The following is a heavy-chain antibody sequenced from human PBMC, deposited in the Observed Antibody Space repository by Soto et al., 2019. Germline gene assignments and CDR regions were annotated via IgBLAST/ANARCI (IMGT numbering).Heavy chain of an antibody. CDR3: ARVEWGYSDAADY. D-gene: IGHD5-18*01. CDR1: GGSISSGDYY. J-gene: IGHJ4*02. CDR2: IYYSGTT. V-gene: IGHV4-30-4*01. Sequence: QVQLRESGPGLVKPSQTLSLTCTVSGGSISSGDYYWSWIRQPPGKGLEWIGYIYYSGTTHYNPSLKSRVTISVDTSKNQFSLNLSSVTAADTAVYYCARVEWGYSDAADYWGQGTLVTVSS.